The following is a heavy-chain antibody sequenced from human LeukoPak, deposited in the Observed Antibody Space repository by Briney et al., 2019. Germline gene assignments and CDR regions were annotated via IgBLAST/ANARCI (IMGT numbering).Heavy chain of an antibody. V-gene: IGHV3-15*01. D-gene: IGHD2/OR15-2a*01. CDR3: TTDLPRSTSCSHDY. CDR2: IKRDIDGGTT. CDR1: GFTFSNSR. J-gene: IGHJ4*02. Sequence: GGSLRLSCAASGFTFSNSRMLWVRQAPGRGLEWVGRIKRDIDGGTTDYAAPVKGRFTITRDDSENTLYLQMNSLKTEDTAVYYCTTDLPRSTSCSHDYWGQGTQVTVSS.